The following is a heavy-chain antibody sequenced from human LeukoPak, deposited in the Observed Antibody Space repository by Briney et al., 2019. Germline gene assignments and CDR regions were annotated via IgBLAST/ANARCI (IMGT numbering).Heavy chain of an antibody. J-gene: IGHJ3*02. D-gene: IGHD1-7*01. CDR1: GFTFSSYA. V-gene: IGHV3-23*01. CDR2: ISGSGGST. Sequence: GGSLSLSCAASGFTFSSYAMSWVRQAPGKGLEWVSAISGSGGSTYYADSVKGRFTISRDNSKNTLYLQMNSLRAEDTAVYYCAKGMLNYGGAFDIWGQGTMVTVSS. CDR3: AKGMLNYGGAFDI.